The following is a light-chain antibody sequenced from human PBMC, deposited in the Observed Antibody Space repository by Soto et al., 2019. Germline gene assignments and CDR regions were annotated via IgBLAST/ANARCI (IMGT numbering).Light chain of an antibody. J-gene: IGKJ5*01. CDR3: QQYGCPPVP. CDR1: QSVSSRF. V-gene: IGKV3D-20*01. Sequence: GVSKSPGTLSLSQGESATLSCGASQSVSSRFLAWYQQKPGRAPRVLIYDASTRATGVPDRFSGSGSGTDFTLTISILEPEDFAVYYSQQYGCPPVPFGQGARPEIK. CDR2: DAS.